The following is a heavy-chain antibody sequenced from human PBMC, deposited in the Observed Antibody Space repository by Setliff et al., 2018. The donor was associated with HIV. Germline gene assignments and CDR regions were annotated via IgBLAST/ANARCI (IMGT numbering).Heavy chain of an antibody. J-gene: IGHJ4*02. Sequence: GGSLRLSCAASRFIFKNYPMSWVRQAPGKELEWVSLISYDGNNKYYADSVKGRFTISRDNSKNTLYLQMDSLRAEDTAIYYCARVGSATPASYYFDSWGQGTLVTVSS. V-gene: IGHV3-30*03. CDR1: RFIFKNYP. D-gene: IGHD3-16*01. CDR2: ISYDGNNK. CDR3: ARVGSATPASYYFDS.